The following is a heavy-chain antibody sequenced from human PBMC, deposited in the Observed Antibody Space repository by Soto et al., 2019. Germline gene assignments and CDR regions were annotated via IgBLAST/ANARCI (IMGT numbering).Heavy chain of an antibody. Sequence: QVQLVQSGAEVKKPGSSVKVSCKASGGTFSSYAISWVRQAPGPGLEWMGGIIPIFGTADYAQKFQGRVTITADESTRAAYMELSSLRSEDTAVYYCVSHPPISGGGSERGHYYYYYGMDVWGQGTTVTVS. CDR1: GGTFSSYA. D-gene: IGHD2-15*01. V-gene: IGHV1-69*12. CDR3: VSHPPISGGGSERGHYYYYYGMDV. CDR2: IIPIFGTA. J-gene: IGHJ6*02.